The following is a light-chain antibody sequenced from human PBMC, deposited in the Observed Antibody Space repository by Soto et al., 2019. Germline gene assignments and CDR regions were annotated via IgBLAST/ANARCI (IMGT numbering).Light chain of an antibody. CDR2: DAS. CDR1: QTISSW. V-gene: IGKV1-5*01. J-gene: IGKJ5*01. Sequence: DIQMTQSPSTLSASVGDRVTITCRASQTISSWLAWHQQKPGKAPTLLIYDASTLERGVPSRFSGTGSGTEFTLSIDSLQPDDFATYYCQQYHTSSITFGQGTRLEIK. CDR3: QQYHTSSIT.